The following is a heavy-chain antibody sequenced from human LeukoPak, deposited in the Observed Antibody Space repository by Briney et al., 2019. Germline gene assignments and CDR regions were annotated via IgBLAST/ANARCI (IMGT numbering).Heavy chain of an antibody. D-gene: IGHD2-2*01. CDR3: ATTPAAPWSSNWFDP. CDR1: GYTLTQLS. Sequence: ASVKVSCKVSGYTLTQLSMHWVRQAPGKGLEWMGGFDPEDGETIYAQKFQGRVTMTEDTSTDTAYMELSSLRSEDTAVYYCATTPAAPWSSNWFDPWGQGTLVTVSS. CDR2: FDPEDGET. V-gene: IGHV1-24*01. J-gene: IGHJ5*02.